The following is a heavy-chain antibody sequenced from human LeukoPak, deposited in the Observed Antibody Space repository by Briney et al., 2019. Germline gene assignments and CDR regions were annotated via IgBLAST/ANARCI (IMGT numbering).Heavy chain of an antibody. V-gene: IGHV1-69*04. Sequence: GASVKVSCKASGGTFSSYAISWVRQAPGQGLEWMGRIIPILGIANYAQKFQGRVTITADKSTSTAYMELSSLRSEDTAVYYCAREYMGGSGSYYKRKALDYWGQGTLVTVSS. J-gene: IGHJ4*02. CDR1: GGTFSSYA. D-gene: IGHD3-10*01. CDR2: IIPILGIA. CDR3: AREYMGGSGSYYKRKALDY.